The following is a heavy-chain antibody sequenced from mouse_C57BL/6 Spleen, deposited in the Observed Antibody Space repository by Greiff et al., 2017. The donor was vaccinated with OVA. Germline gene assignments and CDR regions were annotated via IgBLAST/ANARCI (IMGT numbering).Heavy chain of an antibody. Sequence: EVQLQQSGPELVKPGASVKISCKASGYSFTGYYMNWVKQSPEKSLEWIGEINPSTGGTTYNQKFKAKATLTVDKSSSTAYMQLKSLTSEDSAVYYCARSTTVVATEFDYWGQGTTLTVSS. D-gene: IGHD1-1*01. CDR1: GYSFTGYY. V-gene: IGHV1-42*01. CDR2: INPSTGGT. J-gene: IGHJ2*01. CDR3: ARSTTVVATEFDY.